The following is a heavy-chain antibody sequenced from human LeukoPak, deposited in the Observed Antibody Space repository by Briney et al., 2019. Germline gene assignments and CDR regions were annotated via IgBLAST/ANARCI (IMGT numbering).Heavy chain of an antibody. CDR2: INAGNGNT. D-gene: IGHD3-16*02. J-gene: IGHJ4*02. Sequence: GASVKVSCKASGYTFTSYAMHWVRQAPGQRLEWMGWINAGNGNTKYSQKFQGRVTITRDTSASTAYMELSSLRSEDTAVYYCARAEYVWGSYRYTGGGFDYWGQGTLVTVSS. CDR1: GYTFTSYA. CDR3: ARAEYVWGSYRYTGGGFDY. V-gene: IGHV1-3*01.